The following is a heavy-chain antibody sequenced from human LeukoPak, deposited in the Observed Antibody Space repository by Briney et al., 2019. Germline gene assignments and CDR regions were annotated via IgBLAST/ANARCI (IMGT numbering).Heavy chain of an antibody. CDR2: IIPIFGTA. CDR3: AREPPMGYCSSTSCPAAYYYYMDV. D-gene: IGHD2-2*01. V-gene: IGHV1-69*05. Sequence: SVKVSCKASGGTFSSYAISWVRQAPGQGLEWMGGIIPIFGTANYAQKLQGRVTMTTDTSTSTAYMELRSLRSDDTAVYYCAREPPMGYCSSTSCPAAYYYYMDVWGKGTTVTVSS. J-gene: IGHJ6*03. CDR1: GGTFSSYA.